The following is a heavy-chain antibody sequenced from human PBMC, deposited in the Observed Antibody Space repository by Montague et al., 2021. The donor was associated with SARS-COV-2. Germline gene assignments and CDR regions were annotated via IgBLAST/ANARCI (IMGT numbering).Heavy chain of an antibody. V-gene: IGHV4-34*01. J-gene: IGHJ4*02. CDR2: INHGGST. CDR1: GGSFSDYH. Sequence: SETLSLTCAVYGGSFSDYHWTWIRQSQGAGLEWIGKINHGGSTKYNSYLKSRVTISIDMSKKQLSLKLTSVTAADTAVYYCARGAPGYWGQGTLVTVSS. CDR3: ARGAPGY. D-gene: IGHD1-1*01.